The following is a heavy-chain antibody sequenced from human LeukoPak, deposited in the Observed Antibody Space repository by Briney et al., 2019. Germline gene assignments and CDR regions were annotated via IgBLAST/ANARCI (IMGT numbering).Heavy chain of an antibody. CDR2: IYYSGST. D-gene: IGHD3-22*01. CDR3: ARGITTIVDLDAFDI. J-gene: IGHJ3*02. Sequence: SETLSLTCTVSGGSISSGGYYWSWIRQHPGKGLEWIGYIYYSGSTYYNPSLKSRVTISVDTSKNQFSLKLSSVTAADTAVYYCARGITTIVDLDAFDIWGQGTMVTVSS. CDR1: GGSISSGGYY. V-gene: IGHV4-31*03.